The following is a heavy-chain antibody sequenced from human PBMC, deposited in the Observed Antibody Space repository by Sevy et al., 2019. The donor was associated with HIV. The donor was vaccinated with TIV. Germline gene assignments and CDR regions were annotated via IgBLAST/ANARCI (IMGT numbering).Heavy chain of an antibody. Sequence: GGSLRLSCAVSGFTFSSYSMNWVRQAPGKGLEWVSFISTSGTYKYYADSVKGRFTISSDNAKNSLFLQMNNLGADDTAVYYCARDLNDYTNSMYSFDYWGQGTLVTVSS. V-gene: IGHV3-21*01. J-gene: IGHJ4*02. CDR1: GFTFSSYS. D-gene: IGHD4-4*01. CDR2: ISTSGTYK. CDR3: ARDLNDYTNSMYSFDY.